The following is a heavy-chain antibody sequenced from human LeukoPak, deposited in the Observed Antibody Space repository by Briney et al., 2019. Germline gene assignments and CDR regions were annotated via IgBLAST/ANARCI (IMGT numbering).Heavy chain of an antibody. J-gene: IGHJ5*02. CDR2: ISAYNGNT. CDR1: GYTSFG. V-gene: IGHV1-18*01. D-gene: IGHD2-15*01. Sequence: ASVKVSGKASGYTSFGVSWVRQAPGQGLEWMGWISAYNGNTNYAQKLQGRVTMTTDTSTSTAYMELRSLRSDDTAVYYCARDFYCSGGNCEDCFDPWGQGTLVTVSS. CDR3: ARDFYCSGGNCEDCFDP.